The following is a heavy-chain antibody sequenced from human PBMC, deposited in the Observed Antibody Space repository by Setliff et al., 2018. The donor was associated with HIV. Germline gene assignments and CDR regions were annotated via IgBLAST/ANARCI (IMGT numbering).Heavy chain of an antibody. CDR1: GGSFSGYS. J-gene: IGHJ4*02. CDR3: AREGGYCSSATCFGFDS. V-gene: IGHV4-34*01. D-gene: IGHD2-2*01. CDR2: IDQSGST. Sequence: PSETLSLTCAVYGGSFSGYSWTWIRQPPGKGLEWIGEIDQSGSTNYNPSLKSRVTTSVDTSKNQFSLKLRSVTAADTAVYYCAREGGYCSSATCFGFDSWGQGTLVTVSS.